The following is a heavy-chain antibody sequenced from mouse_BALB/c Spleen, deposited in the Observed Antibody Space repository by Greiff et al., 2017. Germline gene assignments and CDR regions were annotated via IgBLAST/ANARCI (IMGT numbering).Heavy chain of an antibody. Sequence: EVQLQQSGAELVRPGALVKLSCKASGFNIKDYYMHWVKQRPEQGLEWIGWIDPENGNTIYDPKFQGKASITADTSSNTAYLQLSSLTSEDTAVYYCALYGNYGGFAYWGQGTLVTVSA. CDR2: IDPENGNT. CDR3: ALYGNYGGFAY. D-gene: IGHD2-1*01. CDR1: GFNIKDYY. V-gene: IGHV14-1*02. J-gene: IGHJ3*01.